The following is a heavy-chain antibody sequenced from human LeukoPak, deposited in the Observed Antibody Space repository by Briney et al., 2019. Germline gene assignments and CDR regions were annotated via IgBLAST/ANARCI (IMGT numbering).Heavy chain of an antibody. D-gene: IGHD3-3*01. CDR1: GGTFSSYA. J-gene: IGHJ6*03. Sequence: ASVKVSCKASGGTFSSYAISWVRQAPGQGLEWMGGIIPIFGTANYAQKFQGRVTITADESTSTAYMELSSLRSEDTAVYYCARDQGASLRFLEWSRSHHYYYMDVWGKGTTVTVSS. V-gene: IGHV1-69*13. CDR2: IIPIFGTA. CDR3: ARDQGASLRFLEWSRSHHYYYMDV.